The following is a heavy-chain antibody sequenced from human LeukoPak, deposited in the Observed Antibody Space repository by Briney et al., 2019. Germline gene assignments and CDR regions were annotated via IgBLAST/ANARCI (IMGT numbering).Heavy chain of an antibody. V-gene: IGHV3-21*01. CDR1: GFTFRKYW. J-gene: IGHJ4*02. CDR2: ISSSSSYI. CDR3: ASLEEFGHFDY. D-gene: IGHD2/OR15-2a*01. Sequence: GGSLRLSCAASGFTFRKYWLHWVRQAPGKGLVWVSSISSSSSYIYYADSVKGRFTTSRDNAKNSLYLQMNSLRAEDTAVYYCASLEEFGHFDYWGQGTLVTVSS.